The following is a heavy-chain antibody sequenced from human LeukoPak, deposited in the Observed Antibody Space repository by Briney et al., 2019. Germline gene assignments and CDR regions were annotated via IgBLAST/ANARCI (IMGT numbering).Heavy chain of an antibody. D-gene: IGHD4-23*01. CDR3: ARHYYGGSGAFDI. CDR2: IYYSGTT. V-gene: IGHV4-59*08. Sequence: PSETLSLTCAVYGGTFSGYYWSWIRQPPGKGLEWIGYIYYSGTTYYNPSLKSRVTMSVDTSKNQFSLKLSSVTAADTAIYYCARHYYGGSGAFDIWGQGTMVTVS. J-gene: IGHJ3*02. CDR1: GGTFSGYY.